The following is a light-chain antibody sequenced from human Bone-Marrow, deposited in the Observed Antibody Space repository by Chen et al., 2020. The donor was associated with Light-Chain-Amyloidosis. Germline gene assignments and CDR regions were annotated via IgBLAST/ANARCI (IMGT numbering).Light chain of an antibody. CDR1: SRYIGTFNY. V-gene: IGLV2-14*01. CDR2: EVS. J-gene: IGLJ2*01. Sequence: SALTQPASGSGSPGQSITLPCTGTSRYIGTFNYVSWYQQHPGKAPQLIIFEVSNRPSGVSDRFSGSKSGNTASLTISGLQPGDEADFYCSSYTSTTTDVIFGGGTKLTVL. CDR3: SSYTSTTTDVI.